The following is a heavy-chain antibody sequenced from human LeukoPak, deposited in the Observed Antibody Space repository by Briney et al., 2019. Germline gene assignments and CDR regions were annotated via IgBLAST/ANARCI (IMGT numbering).Heavy chain of an antibody. D-gene: IGHD3-16*02. CDR1: GGIFGSYA. J-gene: IGHJ4*02. V-gene: IGHV1-69*06. CDR2: IIPIFDTP. CDR3: AKGSRLREAGSYRF. Sequence: SVKVSCKVSGGIFGSYAINWVRQAPGQGLEWLGRIIPIFDTPNYAQTFQGRVTISADKSTRTIYMELTSLRSEDTALYYCAKGSRLREAGSYRFWGQGTLVTVSS.